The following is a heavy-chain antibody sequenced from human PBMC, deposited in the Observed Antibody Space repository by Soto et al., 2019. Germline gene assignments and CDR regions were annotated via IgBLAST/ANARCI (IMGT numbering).Heavy chain of an antibody. CDR3: ARRQAVSVFDY. D-gene: IGHD6-19*01. CDR1: GGSLSSYY. CDR2: MYNTGST. J-gene: IGHJ4*02. Sequence: SDTLSLTCTVSGGSLSSYYWSWIRQPPGKGLEWIGYMYNTGSTNYNPSLKSRVTISVDTSKNQFSLKLSSVTAADTAVYYCARRQAVSVFDYWGQGTLVNVSS. V-gene: IGHV4-59*12.